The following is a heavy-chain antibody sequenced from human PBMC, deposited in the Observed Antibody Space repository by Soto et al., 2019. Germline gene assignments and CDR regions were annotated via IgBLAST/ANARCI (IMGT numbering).Heavy chain of an antibody. D-gene: IGHD6-13*01. CDR3: ARSPSSSWYGGGAFEI. J-gene: IGHJ3*02. V-gene: IGHV4-4*02. CDR1: GASISSSNW. CDR2: ISHSGST. Sequence: QVQLQESGPGLVKPSGTLSLTCAVSGASISSSNWWTWVRQPPGKGLEWIGEISHSGSTNYNPSLKSRITISVDRSKKQFSLELRSVTAADTAAYYCARSPSSSWYGGGAFEIWGHGTMVTVSS.